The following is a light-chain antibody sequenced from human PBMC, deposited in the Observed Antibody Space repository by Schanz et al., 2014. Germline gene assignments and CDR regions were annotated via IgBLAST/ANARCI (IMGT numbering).Light chain of an antibody. CDR1: SSDVGGYKY. V-gene: IGLV2-14*03. CDR3: SSYSGSNNLV. Sequence: QSALTQPASMSGSPGQSITISCTGTSSDVGGYKYVSWYQQHPGKAPKLIIYDVSNRPSGVSNRFSGSKSGNAASLTISGLQAEDEADYYCSSYSGSNNLVFGGGTKLTVL. J-gene: IGLJ2*01. CDR2: DVS.